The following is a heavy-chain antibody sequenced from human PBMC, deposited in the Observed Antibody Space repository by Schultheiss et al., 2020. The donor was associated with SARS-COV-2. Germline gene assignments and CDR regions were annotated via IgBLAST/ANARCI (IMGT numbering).Heavy chain of an antibody. V-gene: IGHV4-59*12. CDR2: IYYSGST. J-gene: IGHJ4*02. D-gene: IGHD1-1*01. CDR1: GGSISSYY. Sequence: SETLSLTCTVSGGSISSYYWSWIRQPPGKGLEWIGYIYYSGSTNYNPSLKSRVTISVDTSKNQFSLKLSSVTAADTAVYYCAIFRGTGTTRYFDYWGQGTLVTVSS. CDR3: AIFRGTGTTRYFDY.